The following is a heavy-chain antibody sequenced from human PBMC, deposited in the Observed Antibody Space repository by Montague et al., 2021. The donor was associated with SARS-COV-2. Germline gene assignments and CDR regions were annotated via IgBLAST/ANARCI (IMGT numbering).Heavy chain of an antibody. CDR3: ARHLLGSGSFSNF. V-gene: IGHV4-59*08. D-gene: IGHD3-10*01. J-gene: IGHJ4*02. CDR2: VHFSGST. Sequence: SETLSLTCTVSGASINTYYWAWIRQPPGKGLEWIGYVHFSGSTNYNPSLRSRVTLSVDTSRNQFSLTLTSVTAADTAVYYCARHLLGSGSFSNFWGPGILATVSS. CDR1: GASINTYY.